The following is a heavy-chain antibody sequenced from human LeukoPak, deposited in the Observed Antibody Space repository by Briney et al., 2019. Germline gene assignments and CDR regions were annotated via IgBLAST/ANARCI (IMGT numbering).Heavy chain of an antibody. CDR1: GGSISSYY. CDR2: IYYSGST. V-gene: IGHV4-59*01. D-gene: IGHD2/OR15-2a*01. CDR3: ASGLSFDY. J-gene: IGHJ4*02. Sequence: SETLSLTCTVSGGSISSYYWSWIRQPPGKGLEWIGYIYYSGSTNYNPSLKSRVTISVDTSKNQFSLKLSSVTAADTAVYYCASGLSFDYWGQGTLVTVSS.